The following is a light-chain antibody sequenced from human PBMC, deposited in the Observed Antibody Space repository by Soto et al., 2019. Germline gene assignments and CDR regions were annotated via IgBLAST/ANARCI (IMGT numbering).Light chain of an antibody. CDR1: QSISSW. CDR2: KAS. Sequence: DIQMTQSPSTLSSSLGDRFTITCRASQSISSWLAWYQQKPGKAPKLLIYKASTLKSGVPSRFSGSGSGTEFTLTISSLQPDDFATYYCQHYNSYSEAFGQGTKVDIK. J-gene: IGKJ1*01. CDR3: QHYNSYSEA. V-gene: IGKV1-5*03.